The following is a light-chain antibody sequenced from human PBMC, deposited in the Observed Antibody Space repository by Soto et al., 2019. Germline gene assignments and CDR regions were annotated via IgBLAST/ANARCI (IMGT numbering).Light chain of an antibody. CDR2: GAS. CDR1: QSVSSSY. Sequence: EIVLTHSPGTLSLSPGERATLSCRASQSVSSSYLAWYQQKPGQAPRLLIYGASSRATGIPDRFSGSGSGTDFTLTISRLEPEDFALYYCHQYGSSITFGQGTRLEIK. CDR3: HQYGSSIT. V-gene: IGKV3-20*01. J-gene: IGKJ5*01.